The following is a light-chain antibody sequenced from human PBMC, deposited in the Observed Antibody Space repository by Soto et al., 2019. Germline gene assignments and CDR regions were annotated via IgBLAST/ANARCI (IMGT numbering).Light chain of an antibody. V-gene: IGKV1-39*01. CDR1: QTIDTY. CDR2: AAS. J-gene: IGKJ2*01. CDR3: QQSTGIPYT. Sequence: DIQMTQSPSSLSASVGDRVTITCRASQTIDTYLNWYQQNPGKAPKLLIYAASTLQNGFPSRFSGGGSGTDFTLTISSLQPEDFATYSCQQSTGIPYTFGQGTKLEIK.